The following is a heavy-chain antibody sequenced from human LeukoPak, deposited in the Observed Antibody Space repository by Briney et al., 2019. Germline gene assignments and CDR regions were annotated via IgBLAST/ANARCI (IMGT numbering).Heavy chain of an antibody. CDR2: ISSSSSYI. J-gene: IGHJ1*01. Sequence: PGGSLRLSCAASGFTFSSYSMNWVRQAPGKGLEWVSSISSSSSYIYYADSVKGRFTISRDNAKNSLYLQMNSLRAEDTAVYYCARAAAAGREYFQHWGQGTLVTVSS. CDR3: ARAAAAGREYFQH. CDR1: GFTFSSYS. V-gene: IGHV3-21*01. D-gene: IGHD6-13*01.